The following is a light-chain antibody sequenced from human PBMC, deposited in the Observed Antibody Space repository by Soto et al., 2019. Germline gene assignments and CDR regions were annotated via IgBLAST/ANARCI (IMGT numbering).Light chain of an antibody. J-gene: IGKJ2*01. Sequence: EIVMTQSPASLSVSPGERATLSCRASQSVSRNLAWYQQIPGQSPRLLIYGASTRATGIPARFSGSGSGTEFPLTISSLQSEDFAVYYCQQYNDWPPYTFGQWTKLEIK. V-gene: IGKV3-15*01. CDR3: QQYNDWPPYT. CDR2: GAS. CDR1: QSVSRN.